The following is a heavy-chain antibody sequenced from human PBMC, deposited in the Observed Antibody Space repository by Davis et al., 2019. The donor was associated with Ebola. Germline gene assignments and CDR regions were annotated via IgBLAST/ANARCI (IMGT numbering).Heavy chain of an antibody. D-gene: IGHD1-26*01. CDR1: GYSLSEQI. CDR2: SGPGYGEI. Sequence: ASVKVSCKVSGYSLSEQIVHWVRQAPGEGLEWMGGSGPGYGEIIYAQKFQGRVTMTEDTSTDTAYMELTSLRSEDTAVYYCATAAGERLDHFDSWGQGSLVTVSS. J-gene: IGHJ4*02. V-gene: IGHV1-24*01. CDR3: ATAAGERLDHFDS.